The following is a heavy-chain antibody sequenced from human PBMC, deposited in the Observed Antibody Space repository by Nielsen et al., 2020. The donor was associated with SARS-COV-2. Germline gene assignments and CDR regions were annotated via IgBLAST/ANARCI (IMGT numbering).Heavy chain of an antibody. CDR2: IKSKTDGGTT. Sequence: GESLKISCAASGFTFSNAWMSWVRQAPGKGLEWVGRIKSKTDGGTTDYVAPVKGRFTISRDDSKNTLYLQMNSLKTEDTAVYYCTSGCSSTSCYAQGYWGQGTLVTVSS. D-gene: IGHD2-2*01. J-gene: IGHJ4*02. CDR1: GFTFSNAW. CDR3: TSGCSSTSCYAQGY. V-gene: IGHV3-15*01.